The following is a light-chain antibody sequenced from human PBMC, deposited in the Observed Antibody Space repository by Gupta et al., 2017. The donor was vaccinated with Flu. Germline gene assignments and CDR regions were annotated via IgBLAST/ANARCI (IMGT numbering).Light chain of an antibody. CDR1: SNIGAGYS. J-gene: IGLJ2*01. CDR2: GNN. V-gene: IGLV1-40*01. CDR3: QSLDSSLSCVV. Sequence: SNIGAGYSVLCYHHLPRTAPKLLISGNNNLPSGVPDRFSGSESGTSASLAITGLQAEDEADYYCQSLDSSLSCVVFGGGTKLTVL.